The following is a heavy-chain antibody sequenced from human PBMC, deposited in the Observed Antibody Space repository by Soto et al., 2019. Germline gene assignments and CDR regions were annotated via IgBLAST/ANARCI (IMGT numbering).Heavy chain of an antibody. CDR3: AGWGGQDYNY. CDR1: GFTFSTYW. D-gene: IGHD4-4*01. V-gene: IGHV3-7*03. Sequence: EVQLLGSGGGLVQPGGSLRLSCVGSGFTFSTYWMNWVRQAPGKGLEWVANINPDGNVGTYVDSVRGRFTTSRENAKNSLDLQMNSLRADDTAVYFCAGWGGQDYNYWGQGIMVTVSS. CDR2: INPDGNVG. J-gene: IGHJ4*02.